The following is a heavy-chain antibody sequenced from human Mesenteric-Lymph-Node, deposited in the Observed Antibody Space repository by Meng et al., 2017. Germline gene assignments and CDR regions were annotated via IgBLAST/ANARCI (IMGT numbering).Heavy chain of an antibody. Sequence: QVKRVQFGLELKKPGASVKFSCKASGYTFTSYGISWVRQAPGQGLEWMGWISAYNGNTNYAQNFQGRFTMTTDTSTSTAYMELRSLRSDDTAVYYCARDLPGGTKGTWLDLWGQGTLVTVSS. CDR3: ARDLPGGTKGTWLDL. D-gene: IGHD1-14*01. CDR2: ISAYNGNT. J-gene: IGHJ5*02. V-gene: IGHV1-18*01. CDR1: GYTFTSYG.